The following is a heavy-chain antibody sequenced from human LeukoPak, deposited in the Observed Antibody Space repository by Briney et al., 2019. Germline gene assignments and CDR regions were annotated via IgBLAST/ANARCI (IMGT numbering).Heavy chain of an antibody. CDR1: GYTFTSYG. J-gene: IGHJ4*02. Sequence: ASVKVSCKASGYTFTSYGISWVRQAPGQGLEWMGWISAYNGNTNYAQKLQGRVTMTTDTSTSTAYMELRSLRSDDTAVYYCARDSRNIVGATTFDYWGQGILVTVSS. D-gene: IGHD1-26*01. CDR3: ARDSRNIVGATTFDY. V-gene: IGHV1-18*01. CDR2: ISAYNGNT.